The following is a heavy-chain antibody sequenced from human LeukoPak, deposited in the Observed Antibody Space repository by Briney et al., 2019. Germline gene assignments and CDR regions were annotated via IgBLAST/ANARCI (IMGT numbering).Heavy chain of an antibody. V-gene: IGHV4-4*07. CDR1: GGSISSYY. CDR3: ARNGGSGTYYDGSFDY. Sequence: SETLSPTCTVSGGSISSYYWGWIRQSAGKGLEWIGRIYTSGSTNYNPSLKSRVTMSVDTSKNQFSLKLSSVTAADTAVYYCARNGGSGTYYDGSFDYWGQGTLVTVSS. J-gene: IGHJ4*02. D-gene: IGHD1-26*01. CDR2: IYTSGST.